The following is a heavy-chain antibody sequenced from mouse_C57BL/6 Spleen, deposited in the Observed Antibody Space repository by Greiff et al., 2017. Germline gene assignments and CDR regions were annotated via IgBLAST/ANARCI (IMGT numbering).Heavy chain of an antibody. CDR3: AKCRHYYGSSPYAMDY. D-gene: IGHD1-1*01. V-gene: IGHV1-80*01. CDR1: GYAFSSYW. CDR2: IDPGDGDT. Sequence: QVQLQQSGAELVKPGASVKISCKASGYAFSSYWMNWVKQRPGKGLEWIGQIDPGDGDTNYNGKFKGKATLTADKSSNTAYMPLCSLTSEDPAVYFGAKCRHYYGSSPYAMDYWGQGTSVTVSS. J-gene: IGHJ4*01.